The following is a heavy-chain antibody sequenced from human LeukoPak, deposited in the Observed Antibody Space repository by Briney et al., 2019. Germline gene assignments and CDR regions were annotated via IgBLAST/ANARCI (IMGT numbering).Heavy chain of an antibody. J-gene: IGHJ4*02. CDR2: ISTYNGNT. Sequence: ASVKLSFRSSGYTFTTYGITWVPQAPGQGLEWMGWISTYNGNTNYAQKLQGRVTMTTDTSTSTVYMELRSLRSDDTAMYSSARDRMDTRTYFDYWGQGTVLTVSS. CDR3: ARDRMDTRTYFDY. D-gene: IGHD5-18*01. V-gene: IGHV1-18*01. CDR1: GYTFTTYG.